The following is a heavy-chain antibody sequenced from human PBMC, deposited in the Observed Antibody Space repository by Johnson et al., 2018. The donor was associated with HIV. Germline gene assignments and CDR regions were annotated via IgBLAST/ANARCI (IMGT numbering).Heavy chain of an antibody. D-gene: IGHD2-2*01. CDR2: ISYDGSNK. J-gene: IGHJ3*02. V-gene: IGHV3-30*04. Sequence: QMQLVESRGGVVQPGRSLRLSCAASGFTFSSYAMHWVRQAPGKGLEWVAVISYDGSNKYYVDSVKGRFTISRDKSKNTLYLQMNSLRAEDTAVYYCAKDGAMAFDIWGQGTMVTVSS. CDR3: AKDGAMAFDI. CDR1: GFTFSSYA.